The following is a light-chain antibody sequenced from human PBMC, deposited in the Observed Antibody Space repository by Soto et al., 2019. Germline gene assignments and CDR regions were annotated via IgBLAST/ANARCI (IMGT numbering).Light chain of an antibody. Sequence: IQMTQSPSSLSASVGDRVTITCQASQDISKNLNWYQQKPGKAPKLPIYDASSLQTGVPSRFSGSGSATHFTFTISSLQPEEVATYYCQQYDNLLPITFGQGTRLEIK. V-gene: IGKV1-33*01. J-gene: IGKJ5*01. CDR1: QDISKN. CDR2: DAS. CDR3: QQYDNLLPIT.